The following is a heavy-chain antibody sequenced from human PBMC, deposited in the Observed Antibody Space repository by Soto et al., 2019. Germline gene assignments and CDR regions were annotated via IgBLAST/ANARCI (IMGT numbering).Heavy chain of an antibody. D-gene: IGHD6-13*01. CDR2: TYSGGDT. CDR3: ASGGSSWYVNY. Sequence: EVQLVESGGGLVQPGGSLRLSCAASGITVSSTYMSWVRQAPGKGLEWVSVTYSGGDTYYADSVEGRFTISRHSSTNTLYLQMNSLRVEDTAVYYCASGGSSWYVNYWGQGTLVTVSS. CDR1: GITVSSTY. J-gene: IGHJ4*02. V-gene: IGHV3-53*04.